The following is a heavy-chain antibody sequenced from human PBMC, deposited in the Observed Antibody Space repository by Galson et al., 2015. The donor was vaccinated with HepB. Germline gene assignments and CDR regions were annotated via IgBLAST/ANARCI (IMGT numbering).Heavy chain of an antibody. CDR3: ARQPHTSGWLYWYFDL. J-gene: IGHJ2*01. V-gene: IGHV4-39*01. Sequence: SETLSLTCPVSGDSTSRSNYYWGWIRQPPGKGLEWIGSIYYSGRLFYNPSLKSRVTISVDTSKNQFSLRLSSVTAADTAVYYCARQPHTSGWLYWYFDLWGRGTLVTVSS. CDR1: GDSTSRSNYY. D-gene: IGHD6-19*01. CDR2: IYYSGRL.